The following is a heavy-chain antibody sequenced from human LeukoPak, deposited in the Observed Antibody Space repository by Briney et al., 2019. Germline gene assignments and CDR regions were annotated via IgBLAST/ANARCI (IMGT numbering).Heavy chain of an antibody. V-gene: IGHV3-15*01. CDR2: VKRKTDGGTT. J-gene: IGHJ4*02. D-gene: IGHD3-22*01. CDR1: GFTFSKAW. Sequence: PGGSLRLSCAASGFTFSKAWMSWVRQAPGKGLEWVGHVKRKTDGGTTEYAAPVKGRFIISRDDIKETLYLQMNSLKTEDTALYYCTTDPPRSYYDVHAYSFLGYWGEGTLVTVSA. CDR3: TTDPPRSYYDVHAYSFLGY.